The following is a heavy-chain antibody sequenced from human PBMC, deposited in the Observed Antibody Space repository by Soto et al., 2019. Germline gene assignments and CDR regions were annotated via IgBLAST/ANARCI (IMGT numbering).Heavy chain of an antibody. D-gene: IGHD2-15*01. CDR3: AGLGMVAAHREFDP. V-gene: IGHV3-23*01. CDR2: ISGNSGTT. J-gene: IGHJ5*02. Sequence: GGCLRISCEGSGVNFSNYALNWVRKAPGKRLEWVSVISGNSGTTYYAASVKGRFTISRDNSKKTLYLQMNSLRAADTAIYYCAGLGMVAAHREFDPWGQGTLVTVSS. CDR1: GVNFSNYA.